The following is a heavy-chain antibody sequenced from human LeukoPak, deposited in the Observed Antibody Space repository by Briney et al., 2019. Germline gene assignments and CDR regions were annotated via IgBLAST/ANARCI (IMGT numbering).Heavy chain of an antibody. V-gene: IGHV5-51*01. CDR2: IYPGDSDT. J-gene: IGHJ4*02. CDR1: GNSFTSNW. CDR3: ARREDSSSWYYFDY. Sequence: GESLKISCKVSGNSFTSNWIGWVRQMLGKCLEWMGIIYPGDSDTRYSPSFQGQVTISADKSISTAYLQWSSLKASDTAMYYCARREDSSSWYYFDYWGQGTLVTVSS. D-gene: IGHD6-13*01.